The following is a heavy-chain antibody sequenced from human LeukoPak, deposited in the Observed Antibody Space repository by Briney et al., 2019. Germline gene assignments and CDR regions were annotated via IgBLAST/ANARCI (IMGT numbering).Heavy chain of an antibody. Sequence: ASVKVSCKASGYTFTNYDINWVRQATGQGLEWMGWMNPNSGTTGYAQKFQGRVTMTRNTSIRTAYMELRSLRSEDTAVYCCARGSNWFDPWGQGTLVTVSS. J-gene: IGHJ5*02. V-gene: IGHV1-8*01. CDR1: GYTFTNYD. CDR2: MNPNSGTT. CDR3: ARGSNWFDP.